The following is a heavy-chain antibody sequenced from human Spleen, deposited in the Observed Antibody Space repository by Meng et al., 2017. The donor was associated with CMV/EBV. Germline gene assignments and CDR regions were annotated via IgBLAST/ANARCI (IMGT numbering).Heavy chain of an antibody. CDR3: VRLDCTSDSCFAGGTDY. V-gene: IGHV1-69*04. Sequence: SVKVSCKASGGTFSNYAISWVRQAPGQGLEWMGRVFPILDITNYAQKFQGRVTITADKSTSISYMELSSLRSEDTAVYYCVRLDCTSDSCFAGGTDYWGQGTLVTVSS. D-gene: IGHD2-8*02. CDR1: GGTFSNYA. J-gene: IGHJ4*02. CDR2: VFPILDIT.